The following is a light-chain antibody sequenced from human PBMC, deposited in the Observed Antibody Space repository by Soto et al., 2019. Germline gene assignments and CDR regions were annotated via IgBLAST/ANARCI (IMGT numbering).Light chain of an antibody. V-gene: IGLV2-14*01. CDR3: SLYTSNSTLLYV. J-gene: IGLJ1*01. CDR2: DVS. CDR1: SSDVGGYNY. Sequence: QSALTQPASVSGSPGQWITISCTGTSSDVGGYNYVSWYQQHPGKAPKLMIYDVSNRPSGVSNLFSGSKSGNTASLTISGLPAEDESDYYCSLYTSNSTLLYVFGTGTKLSVL.